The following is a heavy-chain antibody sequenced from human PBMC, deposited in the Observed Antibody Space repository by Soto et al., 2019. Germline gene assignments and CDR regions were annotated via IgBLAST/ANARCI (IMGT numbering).Heavy chain of an antibody. V-gene: IGHV1-24*01. D-gene: IGHD1-26*01. Sequence: GASVKVSCKVSGYTLTELSMHWVRQAPGKGLEWMGGFDPEDGETIYAQKFQGRVTMTEDTSTDTAYMELSSLRSEDTAVYYCATALRVGATKKAVDYWGQGTLVPVSS. CDR2: FDPEDGET. J-gene: IGHJ4*02. CDR3: ATALRVGATKKAVDY. CDR1: GYTLTELS.